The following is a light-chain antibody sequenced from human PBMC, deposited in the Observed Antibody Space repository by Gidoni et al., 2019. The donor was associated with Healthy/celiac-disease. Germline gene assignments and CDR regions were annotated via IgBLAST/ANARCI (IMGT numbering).Light chain of an antibody. CDR2: KAS. J-gene: IGKJ2*01. CDR1: KSISSW. CDR3: QQYNSYPVT. Sequence: DIQMTQYTSTLSASVGDRVNITCRSSKSISSWLAWYQQKPGKAPKILIYKASSLESWVPSRFSGSGSGTEFTLTISSLQPDDFATYYCQQYNSYPVTFGQGTKLEIK. V-gene: IGKV1-5*03.